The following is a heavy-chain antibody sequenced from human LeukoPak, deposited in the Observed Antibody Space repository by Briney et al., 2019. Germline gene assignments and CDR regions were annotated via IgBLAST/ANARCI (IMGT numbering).Heavy chain of an antibody. V-gene: IGHV1-69*04. CDR1: GGTFSSYA. J-gene: IGHJ6*02. Sequence: ASVKVSCKASGGTFSSYAISWVRQAPGQGLEWMGRIIPILGIANYAQKFQGRVTITADKSTSTAYMELSSLRSEDTAVYYCARVGGSYYYYYGMDAWGQGTTVTVSS. CDR2: IIPILGIA. D-gene: IGHD1-26*01. CDR3: ARVGGSYYYYYGMDA.